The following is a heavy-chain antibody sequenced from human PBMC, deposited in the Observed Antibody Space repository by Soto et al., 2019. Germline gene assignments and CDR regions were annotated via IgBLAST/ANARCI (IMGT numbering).Heavy chain of an antibody. CDR2: ISYDGSNK. D-gene: IGHD2-21*02. CDR1: GFTFSSYG. V-gene: IGHV3-30*18. Sequence: PGGSLRLSCAASGFTFSSYGMHWVRQAPGKGLEWVAVISYDGSNKYYADSVKGRFTISRDNSKNTLYLQMNSLRAEDTVVYYCAKEASRDSTSEYLQHWGQGTLDTVSS. CDR3: AKEASRDSTSEYLQH. J-gene: IGHJ1*01.